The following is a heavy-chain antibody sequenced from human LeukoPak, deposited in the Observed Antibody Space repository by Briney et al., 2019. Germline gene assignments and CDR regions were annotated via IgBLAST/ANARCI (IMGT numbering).Heavy chain of an antibody. CDR3: ARGLGQWLPIDY. CDR1: GGSFSGYY. V-gene: IGHV4-34*01. CDR2: INHSGST. D-gene: IGHD6-19*01. Sequence: PSETLSLTCAVYGGSFSGYYWSWIRQPPGKGLEWIGEINHSGSTNYNPSLKSRVTISVDTSKNQFSLKLSSVTAADTAVYYCARGLGQWLPIDYWGQGTLVTVSS. J-gene: IGHJ4*02.